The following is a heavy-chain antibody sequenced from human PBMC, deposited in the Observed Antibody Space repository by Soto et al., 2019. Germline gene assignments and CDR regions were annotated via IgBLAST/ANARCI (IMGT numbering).Heavy chain of an antibody. Sequence: QITLKESGPTLVKPTQTLALTCTFSGFSLSTSGVGVGWIRRPPGKALDWLALIYWDDDKRHSPSLKSRLTITKDTSKSQVVLTMTNMDPVDTATYYCAHRRTWIEGGGIDYWGQGTLVTVSS. CDR3: AHRRTWIEGGGIDY. D-gene: IGHD1-26*01. V-gene: IGHV2-5*02. CDR1: GFSLSTSGVG. CDR2: IYWDDDK. J-gene: IGHJ4*02.